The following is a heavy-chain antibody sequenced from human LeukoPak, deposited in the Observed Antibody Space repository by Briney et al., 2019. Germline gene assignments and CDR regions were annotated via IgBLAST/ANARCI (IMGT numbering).Heavy chain of an antibody. Sequence: GGSQRLSCAASGFPLEDYGMSWVRQARGKGLEWVSGIIWSGGSTGYADSVKGRFTISRDNAKNSLYLQMNSLRAEDTALYYCARDHYGDYEYWGQGTLVTVYS. CDR3: ARDHYGDYEY. V-gene: IGHV3-20*04. CDR1: GFPLEDYG. J-gene: IGHJ4*02. D-gene: IGHD4-17*01. CDR2: IIWSGGST.